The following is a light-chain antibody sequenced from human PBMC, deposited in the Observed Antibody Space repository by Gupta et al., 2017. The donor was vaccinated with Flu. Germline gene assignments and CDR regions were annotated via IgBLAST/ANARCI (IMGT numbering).Light chain of an antibody. CDR3: SAYAGSKGV. CDR2: EVS. CDR1: SSDVGGYNY. V-gene: IGLV2-8*01. Sequence: GTSSDVGGYNYVSWYQQHPGKAPKLMIYEVSKRPSGVPDRFSGSKCGNTASLTVSGLQAEDEADYYCSAYAGSKGVFGGGTKLTVL. J-gene: IGLJ3*02.